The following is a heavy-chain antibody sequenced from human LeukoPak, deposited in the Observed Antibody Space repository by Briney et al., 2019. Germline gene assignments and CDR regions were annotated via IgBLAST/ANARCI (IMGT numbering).Heavy chain of an antibody. V-gene: IGHV1-46*01. J-gene: IGHJ5*02. CDR2: INPSGGST. CDR1: GYTFTSYY. CDR3: AMEHLNWFDP. Sequence: ASVKVSCKASGYTFTSYYMHWVRQAPGQGLEWMGIINPSGGSTSYAQKFQGRVTITADESTSTAYMELSSLRSEDTAVYYCAMEHLNWFDPWGQGTLVTVSS. D-gene: IGHD1/OR15-1a*01.